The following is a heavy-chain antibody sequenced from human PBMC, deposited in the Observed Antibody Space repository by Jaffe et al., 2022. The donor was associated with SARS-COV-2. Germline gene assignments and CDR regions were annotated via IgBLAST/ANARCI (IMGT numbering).Heavy chain of an antibody. V-gene: IGHV4-61*02. CDR2: IYTSGST. J-gene: IGHJ6*02. D-gene: IGHD4-17*01. CDR3: ARDSNGGYGDYGMDV. CDR1: GGSISSGSYY. Sequence: QVQLQESGPGLVKPSQTLSLTCTVSGGSISSGSYYWSWIRQPAGKGLEWIGRIYTSGSTNYNPSLKSRVTISVDTSKNQFSLKLSSVTAADTAVYYCARDSNGGYGDYGMDVWGQGTTVTVSS.